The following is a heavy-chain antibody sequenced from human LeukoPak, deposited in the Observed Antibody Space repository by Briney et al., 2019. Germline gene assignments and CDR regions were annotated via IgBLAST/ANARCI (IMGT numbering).Heavy chain of an antibody. CDR1: GGSISSDDYC. J-gene: IGHJ3*02. V-gene: IGHV4-31*03. CDR2: IYYSGST. D-gene: IGHD5-24*01. CDR3: AKSREEIRGLDAFDI. Sequence: PSQTLSLTCSVTGGSISSDDYCWNWIRQHPGKGLEWIGYIYYSGSTYYNPSLKSRVALSVDTSKNQFSLKLSSLTAADTAVYYCAKSREEIRGLDAFDIWGQGTMVTVSS.